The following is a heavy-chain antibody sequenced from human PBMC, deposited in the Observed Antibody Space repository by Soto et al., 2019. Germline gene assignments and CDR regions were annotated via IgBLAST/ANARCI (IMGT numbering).Heavy chain of an antibody. V-gene: IGHV3-30*18. CDR3: AKDLLRAGRAYGMDV. D-gene: IGHD1-26*01. CDR1: GFTFSSYG. Sequence: QVQLVESGGGVVQPGRSLRLSCAASGFTFSSYGMHWVRQAPGKGLEWVAVISYDGSNKYYADSVKGRFTISRDNSKNTLNLKMNSLRAEDTAVYYCAKDLLRAGRAYGMDVWGQGTTVTVSS. J-gene: IGHJ6*02. CDR2: ISYDGSNK.